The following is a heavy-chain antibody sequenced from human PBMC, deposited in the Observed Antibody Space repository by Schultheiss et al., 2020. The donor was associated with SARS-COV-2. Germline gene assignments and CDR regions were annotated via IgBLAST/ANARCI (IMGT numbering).Heavy chain of an antibody. V-gene: IGHV3-33*06. CDR3: AKDKLYCSSTSCYRRKIGGGYYMDV. J-gene: IGHJ6*03. D-gene: IGHD2-2*01. Sequence: GGSLRLSCAASGFTFSSYAIHWVRQAPGKGLEWTAVIWYDGSNKYYADSVKGRFTISRDNSKNTLYLQMNSLRAEDTAVYYCAKDKLYCSSTSCYRRKIGGGYYMDVWGKGTTVTVSS. CDR1: GFTFSSYA. CDR2: IWYDGSNK.